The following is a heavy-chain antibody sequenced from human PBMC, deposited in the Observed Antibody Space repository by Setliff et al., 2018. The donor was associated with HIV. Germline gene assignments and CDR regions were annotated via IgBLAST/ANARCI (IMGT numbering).Heavy chain of an antibody. V-gene: IGHV1-69*13. J-gene: IGHJ6*02. Sequence: SVKVSCKASGGTFSSYRISWVRQAPGQGLEYMGGVIPGLGTAHYAQRFQGRVTITADESTSTVYMDLSSLRSEDTAMYYCARDRQIAAAGRPNYYYGMDVWGQGTTVTVSS. CDR3: ARDRQIAAAGRPNYYYGMDV. CDR2: VIPGLGTA. CDR1: GGTFSSYR. D-gene: IGHD6-13*01.